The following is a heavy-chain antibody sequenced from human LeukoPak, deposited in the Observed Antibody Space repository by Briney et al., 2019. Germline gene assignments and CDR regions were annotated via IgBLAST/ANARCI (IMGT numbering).Heavy chain of an antibody. CDR1: GFTFSSYS. CDR3: ARDRQYSSSWYHDYFDY. CDR2: ISYDGSNK. V-gene: IGHV3-30*04. Sequence: GGSLRLPCAASGFTFSSYSMHWVRQAPGKGLEWVAVISYDGSNKYYADSVKGRFTISRDNSKNTLYLQMNSLRPEDTALYYCARDRQYSSSWYHDYFDYWGQGTLVTVSS. D-gene: IGHD6-13*01. J-gene: IGHJ4*02.